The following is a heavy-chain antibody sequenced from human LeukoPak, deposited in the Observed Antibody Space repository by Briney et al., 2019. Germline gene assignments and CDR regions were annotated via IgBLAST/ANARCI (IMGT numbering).Heavy chain of an antibody. CDR2: IYTSGST. J-gene: IGHJ4*02. V-gene: IGHV4-4*07. CDR1: GGSISSYY. CDR3: ARENSGSYREFDY. Sequence: SETLSLTCTVSGGSISSYYWSWIRQPAGKGLEWIGRIYTSGSTNYNAYLKSRVSMSVDTSKNQFSLKLSSVTAADTAVFYCARENSGSYREFDYWGQGTLVTVSS. D-gene: IGHD1-26*01.